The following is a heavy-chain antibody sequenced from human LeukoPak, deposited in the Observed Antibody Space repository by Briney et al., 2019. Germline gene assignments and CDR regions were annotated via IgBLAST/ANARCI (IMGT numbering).Heavy chain of an antibody. V-gene: IGHV1-2*06. CDR1: GYSFSGYY. CDR2: IKPNSGAT. D-gene: IGHD2-15*01. Sequence: ASVKVSCKASGYSFSGYYLHWVRQAPGQGLEWMGRIKPNSGATDYAQKFQGRVTMTRNTSISTAYMELSSLRSEDTAVYYCARGRGWRYCSGGSCYGKDYWGQGTLVTVSS. CDR3: ARGRGWRYCSGGSCYGKDY. J-gene: IGHJ4*02.